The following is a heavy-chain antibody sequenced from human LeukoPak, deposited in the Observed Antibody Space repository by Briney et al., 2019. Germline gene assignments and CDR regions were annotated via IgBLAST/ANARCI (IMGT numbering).Heavy chain of an antibody. CDR3: ARDRWRRDGYSSLGY. V-gene: IGHV3-11*01. Sequence: GGSLRLSCAASGFTFSDYYMSWIRQAPGKGLEWVSYISSSGSTIYYADSVKGRFTISRDNAKNSLYLQMNSLRAGDTAVYYCARDRWRRDGYSSLGYWGQGTLVTVSS. CDR1: GFTFSDYY. CDR2: ISSSGSTI. J-gene: IGHJ4*02. D-gene: IGHD5-24*01.